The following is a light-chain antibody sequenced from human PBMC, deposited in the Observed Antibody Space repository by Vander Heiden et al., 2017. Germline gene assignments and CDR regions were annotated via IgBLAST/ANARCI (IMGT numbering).Light chain of an antibody. J-gene: IGKJ5*01. V-gene: IGKV3-20*01. CDR2: GAS. CDR1: QSVSRNY. CDR3: QQYGTSPIT. Sequence: EIVLTQSPGTLSLSPGDRATLSCRASQSVSRNYLAWFQQKPGQAPRLVIFGASSRATAFPVRFSGSGSGTDFTLTINRLEPEDFAVYYCQQYGTSPITFGQGTRLEIK.